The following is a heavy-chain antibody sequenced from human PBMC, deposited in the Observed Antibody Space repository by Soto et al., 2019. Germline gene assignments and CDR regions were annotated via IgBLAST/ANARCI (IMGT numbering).Heavy chain of an antibody. V-gene: IGHV2-5*01. CDR1: GFSLSTSGVR. J-gene: IGHJ4*02. D-gene: IGHD3-22*01. Sequence: QITLKESGPTLVKPTQTLTLTCTFSGFSLSTSGVRVGWNRQPSGKALKWLALMYWYDDKRYSPSLKSRLTITKDTSKDQVVITMTQMDPVDTATYYSAQSLFGVDYYASSGYYFDYWGQVSLVTVSS. CDR2: MYWYDDK. CDR3: AQSLFGVDYYASSGYYFDY.